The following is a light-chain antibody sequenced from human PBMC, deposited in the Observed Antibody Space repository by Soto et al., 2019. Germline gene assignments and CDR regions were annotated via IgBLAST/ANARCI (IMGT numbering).Light chain of an antibody. J-gene: IGLJ2*01. CDR2: DVS. V-gene: IGLV2-11*01. Sequence: QSALTQPRSVSGSPGQSVTISCTGTSSDVGGYDYVSWYQQHPGKAPQFMIYDVSKRPSGVPDRFSGSKSGNTASLTISGLQAEDEADYYCFSYAANSAGVFGGGTKVTVL. CDR1: SSDVGGYDY. CDR3: FSYAANSAGV.